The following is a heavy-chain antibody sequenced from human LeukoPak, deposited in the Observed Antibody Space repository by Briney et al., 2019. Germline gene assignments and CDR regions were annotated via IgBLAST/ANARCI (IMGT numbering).Heavy chain of an antibody. J-gene: IGHJ4*02. CDR1: GGSFSGYY. Sequence: KPSETLSLTCAVYGGSFSGYYWSWIRQPPGKGLEWIGEINHSGSTNYNPSLKSRVTISVDTSKNQFSLKLSSVTAADTAVYYCAREASGYVQYYFDYWAREPWSPPPQ. CDR2: INHSGST. CDR3: AREASGYVQYYFDY. V-gene: IGHV4-34*01. D-gene: IGHD5-12*01.